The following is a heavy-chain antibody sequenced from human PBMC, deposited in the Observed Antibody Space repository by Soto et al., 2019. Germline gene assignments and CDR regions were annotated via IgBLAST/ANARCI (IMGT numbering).Heavy chain of an antibody. CDR3: ARLGDYNQAFDN. J-gene: IGHJ4*01. Sequence: SETLSLTCTVSGSPISSYYWGWFRQSPGQGLEWVGYIYYTGTTTYSPSLKSRLTISLDASKSQLSLNLRSVSAADTAVYFCARLGDYNQAFDNGGHGALVTVSS. CDR1: GSPISSYY. CDR2: IYYTGTT. V-gene: IGHV4-59*12. D-gene: IGHD3-9*01.